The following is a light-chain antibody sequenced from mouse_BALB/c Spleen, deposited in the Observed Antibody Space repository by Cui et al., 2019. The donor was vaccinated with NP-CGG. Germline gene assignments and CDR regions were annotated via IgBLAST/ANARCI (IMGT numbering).Light chain of an antibody. CDR2: GNS. V-gene: IGLV1*01. CDR3: ALWYSNHWV. Sequence: QAVVTQESALTTSPGETVTLTCPSSTGPVTTSNYANWVQEKPDHLFTGLIGGNSNRAPGVPARFSGSMIGDKAALTITGAQTEDEAIYFCALWYSNHWVFGGGTDLTVL. J-gene: IGLJ1*01. CDR1: TGPVTTSNY.